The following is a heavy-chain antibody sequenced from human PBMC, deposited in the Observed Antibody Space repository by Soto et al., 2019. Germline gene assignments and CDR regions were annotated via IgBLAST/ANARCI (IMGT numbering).Heavy chain of an antibody. J-gene: IGHJ6*02. D-gene: IGHD3-10*01. V-gene: IGHV4-59*01. CDR3: ARDPGGEFLKGSGMDV. CDR1: GDSISSYY. Sequence: QVQLQESGPGLVKPSETLSLTCTVSGDSISSYYWSWIRLSPGKGLEWIGYSYYSGETNYNPSVKRRVTIAVDRTKNQFSLKRSSVTAAAAAVYYCARDPGGEFLKGSGMDVWGHGTTVTVSS. CDR2: SYYSGET.